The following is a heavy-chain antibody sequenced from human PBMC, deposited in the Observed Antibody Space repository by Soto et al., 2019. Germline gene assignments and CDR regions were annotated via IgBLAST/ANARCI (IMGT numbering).Heavy chain of an antibody. CDR2: ISRSSTGI. J-gene: IGHJ6*02. CDR1: GFTFSLYS. Sequence: EVQLVESGGGLVQPGGSLRLSCAASGFTFSLYSMSWVRQAPGKGLEWVSYISRSSTGIHYADSVKGRFTISRDDATNSXXXQXNSLRDGDTAVYYCARAVTWGLDVWGQGTTVSISS. CDR3: ARAVTWGLDV. D-gene: IGHD3-10*01. V-gene: IGHV3-48*02.